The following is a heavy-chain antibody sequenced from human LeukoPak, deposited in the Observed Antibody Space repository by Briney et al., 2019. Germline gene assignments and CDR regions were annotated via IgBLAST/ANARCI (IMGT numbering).Heavy chain of an antibody. CDR1: SGSIGSYY. D-gene: IGHD4-17*01. CDR3: ARGTYGYYMDV. Sequence: SETLSLTCTVSSGSIGSYYWSWIRQPPGKGPEWIGYIYYSGSTNYSPSLKSRVTISVDTSKNQFSLKLSSVTAADTAVYFCARGTYGYYMDVWGKGTTVTVSS. J-gene: IGHJ6*03. V-gene: IGHV4-59*08. CDR2: IYYSGST.